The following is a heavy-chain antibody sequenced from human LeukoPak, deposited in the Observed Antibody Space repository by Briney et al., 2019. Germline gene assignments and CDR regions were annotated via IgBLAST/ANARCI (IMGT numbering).Heavy chain of an antibody. CDR3: ASRSSVAGTGPG. CDR2: IKQDGSEK. V-gene: IGHV3-7*01. Sequence: PGGSLRLSCAASGFTFSNAWMSWVRQAPGKGLEWVANIKQDGSEKYYVDSVKGRFTISRDNAKNSLYLQMNSLRAEDTAVYYCASRSSVAGTGPGWGQGTLVTVSS. D-gene: IGHD6-13*01. CDR1: GFTFSNAW. J-gene: IGHJ4*02.